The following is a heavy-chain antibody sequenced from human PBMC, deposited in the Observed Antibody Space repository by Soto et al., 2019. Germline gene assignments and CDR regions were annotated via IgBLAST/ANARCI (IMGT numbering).Heavy chain of an antibody. D-gene: IGHD3-10*01. CDR1: GFSLTSTGVG. J-gene: IGHJ4*02. V-gene: IGHV2-5*02. Sequence: QITLKESGPTLVKPTQTLTLTCAFSGFSLTSTGVGVGWIRQPPGRALEWLALIYWDDDKRYSPSLKNRLTVSRETSNNQVVLTMTNMDPEDTATYYCAHTPAMIRGPWDYWGQGTLVTVSS. CDR2: IYWDDDK. CDR3: AHTPAMIRGPWDY.